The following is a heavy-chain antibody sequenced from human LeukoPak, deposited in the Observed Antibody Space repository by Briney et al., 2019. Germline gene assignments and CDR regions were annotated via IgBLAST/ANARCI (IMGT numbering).Heavy chain of an antibody. V-gene: IGHV3-23*01. D-gene: IGHD5-18*01. CDR1: GFTFSSYA. CDR2: ISGSGGST. J-gene: IGHJ5*02. CDR3: ARGRGYSHSNWVDP. Sequence: GGSLRLSCAASGFTFSSYAMSWVRQAPGKGLEWVSAISGSGGSTYYADSVKGRFTISRDNSKNTLYLQMNSLRAEDTAVYYCARGRGYSHSNWVDPWGQGTMVTVSA.